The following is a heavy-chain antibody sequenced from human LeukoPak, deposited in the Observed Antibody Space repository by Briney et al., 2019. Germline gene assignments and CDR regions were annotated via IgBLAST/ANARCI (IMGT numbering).Heavy chain of an antibody. CDR1: GGSISSSSYY. Sequence: ASETLSLTCTVSGGSISSSSYYWGWIRQPPGKGLEWIGNIYYSGSTYYNPSLKSRVTISADTSKNQFSLKLSAVTAADTAVYYCARGRDYVRKNWFDPWGQGTLVTVSS. CDR2: IYYSGST. CDR3: ARGRDYVRKNWFDP. V-gene: IGHV4-39*02. J-gene: IGHJ5*02. D-gene: IGHD4-17*01.